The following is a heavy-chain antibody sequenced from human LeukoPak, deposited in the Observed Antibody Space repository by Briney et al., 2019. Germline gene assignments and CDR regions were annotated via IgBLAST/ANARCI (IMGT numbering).Heavy chain of an antibody. Sequence: ASVTVSCKASGYTFTGYYMHWVRQAPGQGLEGMGWISPNSGGTNYAQKFQGRVTMTRDTSISTAYMELSRLRSDDTAVYYCARGGSHKLSSYDYWGQGTLVTVSS. CDR3: ARGGSHKLSSYDY. V-gene: IGHV1-2*02. D-gene: IGHD1-26*01. J-gene: IGHJ4*02. CDR1: GYTFTGYY. CDR2: ISPNSGGT.